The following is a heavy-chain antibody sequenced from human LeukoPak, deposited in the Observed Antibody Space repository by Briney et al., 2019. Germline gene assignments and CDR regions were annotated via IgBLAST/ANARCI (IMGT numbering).Heavy chain of an antibody. J-gene: IGHJ4*02. CDR2: INAGNGKT. Sequence: ASVKVSCKASQYAFTDYAVHWVRQAPGQRLEWMGWINAGNGKTKYSQKFQGRVTITRDTSASTAYMELSSLRSEDTAVYYCARDSGYQLLWYWGQGTLVTVSS. CDR3: ARDSGYQLLWY. V-gene: IGHV1-3*01. CDR1: QYAFTDYA. D-gene: IGHD2-2*01.